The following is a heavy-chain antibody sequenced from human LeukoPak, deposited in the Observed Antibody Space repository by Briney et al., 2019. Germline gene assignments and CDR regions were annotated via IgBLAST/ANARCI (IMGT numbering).Heavy chain of an antibody. Sequence: ASVKVSCKASGYTFTGYYMHWVRQAPGQGLEWMGWINPNSGGTNYAQKFQGRVTMTRDTSISTAYMELSRLRSDDTAVYYCARVSVVVPAAFDYWGQGTLVTVSS. V-gene: IGHV1-2*02. CDR3: ARVSVVVPAAFDY. J-gene: IGHJ4*02. D-gene: IGHD2-2*01. CDR2: INPNSGGT. CDR1: GYTFTGYY.